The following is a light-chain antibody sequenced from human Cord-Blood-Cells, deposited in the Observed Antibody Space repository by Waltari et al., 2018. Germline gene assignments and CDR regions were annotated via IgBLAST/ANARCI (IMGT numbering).Light chain of an antibody. Sequence: QSVLTQPPSASGTPGQRVTIPCSGSSSNIGSNTVNWYQQLPGTAPKLLIYGNKQRPSGVPDRFSGSKSGTSASLAISGLQSEDEADYYCAAWDDSLNGWVFGGGTKLTVL. J-gene: IGLJ3*02. CDR2: GNK. CDR3: AAWDDSLNGWV. V-gene: IGLV1-44*01. CDR1: SSNIGSNT.